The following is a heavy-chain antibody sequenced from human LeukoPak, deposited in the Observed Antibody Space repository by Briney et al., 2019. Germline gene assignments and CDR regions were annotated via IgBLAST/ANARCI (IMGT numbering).Heavy chain of an antibody. J-gene: IGHJ5*02. CDR1: GFSFSNAW. V-gene: IGHV3-15*07. CDR2: IRSNSDGGTI. D-gene: IGHD4-11*01. CDR3: DTASYDYT. Sequence: GGSLRLSCATSGFSFSNAWMNWVRQAPGKGLEWVGRIRSNSDGGTIDYAASVKDRFTLSRDDSKNTLYLQSNSLQTADTAVYYCDTASYDYTWGQGTLVTVSS.